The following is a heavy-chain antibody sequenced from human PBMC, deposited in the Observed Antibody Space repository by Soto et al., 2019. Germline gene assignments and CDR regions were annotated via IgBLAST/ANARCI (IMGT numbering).Heavy chain of an antibody. CDR1: GFTFSSYG. D-gene: IGHD3-22*01. V-gene: IGHV3-30*18. CDR2: ISQDGNNK. Sequence: PGGSLRLSCAASGFTFSSYGMHWVRQAPGKGLEWVAVISQDGNNKYYADSVKGRFTISRDNSKNTLYLQMDSLRTEDTAVYYCAKAHSSGYYLFDYWGQGTLVTVSS. J-gene: IGHJ4*02. CDR3: AKAHSSGYYLFDY.